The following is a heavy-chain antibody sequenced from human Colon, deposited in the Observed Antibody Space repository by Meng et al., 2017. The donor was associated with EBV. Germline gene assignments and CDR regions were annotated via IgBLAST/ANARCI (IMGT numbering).Heavy chain of an antibody. V-gene: IGHV4-31*03. CDR1: GGSISSGNHY. CDR2: IYYSGST. D-gene: IGHD4-17*01. J-gene: IGHJ2*01. Sequence: QESRPRMFKPSLTLSLTCTVFGGSISSGNHYWSWIRQHPGKGLEYIGYIYYSGSTYYNPSLKSRVIISVDTSKNQFSLRLNSVTAADTAVYYCASLYGDSSVWYLDLWGRGTLVTVSS. CDR3: ASLYGDSSVWYLDL.